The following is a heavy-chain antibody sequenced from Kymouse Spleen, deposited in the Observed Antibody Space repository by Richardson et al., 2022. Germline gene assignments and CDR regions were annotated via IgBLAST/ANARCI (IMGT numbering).Heavy chain of an antibody. CDR1: GFTFDDYA. CDR3: AKGRGSSYYYGMDV. CDR2: ISWNSGSI. D-gene: IGHD6-13*01. J-gene: IGHJ6*02. Sequence: EVQLVESGGGLVQPGRSLRLSCAASGFTFDDYAMHWVRQAPGKGLEWVSGISWNSGSIGYADSVKGRFTISRDNAKNSLYLQMNSLRAEDTALYYCAKGRGSSYYYGMDVWGQGTTVTVSS. V-gene: IGHV3-9*01.